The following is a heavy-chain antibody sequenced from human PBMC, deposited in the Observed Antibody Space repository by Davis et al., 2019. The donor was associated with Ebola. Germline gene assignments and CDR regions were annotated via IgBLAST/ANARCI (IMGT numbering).Heavy chain of an antibody. CDR2: ISSSSSYI. D-gene: IGHD3-22*01. CDR3: ARDIPPLYYYDSSGYDAFDI. V-gene: IGHV3-21*01. Sequence: PGGSLRLSCAASGFTFSSYSMNWVRQAPGKGLEWVSSISSSSSYIYYADSVKGRFTISRDNAKNSLYLQMNSLRAEDTAVYYCARDIPPLYYYDSSGYDAFDIWGQGTMVTVSS. J-gene: IGHJ3*02. CDR1: GFTFSSYS.